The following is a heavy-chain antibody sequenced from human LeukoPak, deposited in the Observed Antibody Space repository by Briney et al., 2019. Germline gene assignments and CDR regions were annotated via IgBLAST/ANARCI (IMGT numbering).Heavy chain of an antibody. D-gene: IGHD6-13*01. CDR3: ARVGGYSSSWYGEYYFDY. V-gene: IGHV4-34*01. CDR2: INHSGST. Sequence: SETLSLTRAVYGGSFSGYYWSWIRQPPGKGLEWIGEINHSGSTNYNPSLKSRVTISVDASKNQFSLKLSSVTAADTAVYYCARVGGYSSSWYGEYYFDYWGQGTLVTVSS. J-gene: IGHJ4*02. CDR1: GGSFSGYY.